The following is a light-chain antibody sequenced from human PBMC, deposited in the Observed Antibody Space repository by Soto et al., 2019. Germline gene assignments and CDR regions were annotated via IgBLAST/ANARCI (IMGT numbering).Light chain of an antibody. CDR2: DAS. J-gene: IGKJ2*01. CDR3: LQHDHHST. V-gene: IGKV1-5*01. Sequence: DIQMTQSPSTLSASVGESVTITCRASQSINSLLAWYQQHPGKAPKLLIHDASSLENGVPSRFSGSGSGTGIPLTITRLHPDDFANYYCLQHDHHSTFGQGTKLEI. CDR1: QSINSL.